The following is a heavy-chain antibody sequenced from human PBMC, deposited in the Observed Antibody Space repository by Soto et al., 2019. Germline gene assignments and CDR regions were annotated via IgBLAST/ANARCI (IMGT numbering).Heavy chain of an antibody. CDR2: IYPADSDT. CDR1: GYSFPSDW. J-gene: IGHJ6*02. Sequence: PGESLKISCKGSGYSFPSDWIGWVRQMPGKGLEWMGSIYPADSDTRYSPAFQGQVTLSADKSIRTAYLQWISLKASDTATYYCARISHSTTRYYDPNFGMDVWGQGTTVTVSS. D-gene: IGHD2-2*01. V-gene: IGHV5-51*01. CDR3: ARISHSTTRYYDPNFGMDV.